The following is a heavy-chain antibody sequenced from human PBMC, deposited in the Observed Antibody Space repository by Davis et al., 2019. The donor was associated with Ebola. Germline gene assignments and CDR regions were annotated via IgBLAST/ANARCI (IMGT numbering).Heavy chain of an antibody. CDR2: ISSSSSTI. Sequence: GESLKISCAASGFTFSSYSMNWVRQAPGKGLEWVSYISSSSSTIYYADSVKGRFTISRDNAKNSLYLQMNSLRAEDTAVYYCARDIFSTHGGEYYYYYGMDVWGKGTTVTVSS. CDR3: ARDIFSTHGGEYYYYYGMDV. J-gene: IGHJ6*04. CDR1: GFTFSSYS. D-gene: IGHD3-16*01. V-gene: IGHV3-48*04.